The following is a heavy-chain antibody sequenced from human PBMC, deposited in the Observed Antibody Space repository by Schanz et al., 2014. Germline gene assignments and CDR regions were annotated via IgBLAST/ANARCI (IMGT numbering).Heavy chain of an antibody. Sequence: VQLVESGGGSVKPGGSLRLSCAASGFMFSSYGMHWVRQAPGKGLEWVSAMNESHSTIYYADSVRGRFTISRDNSKNTKHLQINRRRAGSAAVYCCASGVKAAAGGEFDYWGQGTLVAVSA. J-gene: IGHJ4*02. CDR1: GFMFSSYG. CDR3: ASGVKAAAGGEFDY. CDR2: MNESHSTI. V-gene: IGHV3-23*04. D-gene: IGHD6-13*01.